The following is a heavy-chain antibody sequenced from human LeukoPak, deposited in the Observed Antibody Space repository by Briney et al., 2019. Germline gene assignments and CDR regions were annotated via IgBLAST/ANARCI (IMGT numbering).Heavy chain of an antibody. Sequence: GGSLRLSCAASGFTFSSYAMHWVRQAPGKGLEYVSAISSNGGSTYYANSVKGRFTISRDNSKNTLYLQMGSLRAEDMAVYYCARSLRFLEWPHFDYWGQGTLVTVSS. V-gene: IGHV3-64*01. CDR2: ISSNGGST. CDR3: ARSLRFLEWPHFDY. D-gene: IGHD3-3*01. CDR1: GFTFSSYA. J-gene: IGHJ4*02.